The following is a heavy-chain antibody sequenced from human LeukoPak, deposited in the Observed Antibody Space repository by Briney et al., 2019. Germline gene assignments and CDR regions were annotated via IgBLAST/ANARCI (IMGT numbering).Heavy chain of an antibody. D-gene: IGHD5-18*01. J-gene: IGHJ4*02. CDR3: ARSQSGYNYGYHFDS. Sequence: SETLSLTCTVSGGSISDYYWHWIRQPPRKGLEWIGFISYSGGTDYNPSLQSRVTISIDPSKNHFSLKLSSVTAADTALYYCARSQSGYNYGYHFDSWGQGTLVTVSS. CDR2: ISYSGGT. CDR1: GGSISDYY. V-gene: IGHV4-59*08.